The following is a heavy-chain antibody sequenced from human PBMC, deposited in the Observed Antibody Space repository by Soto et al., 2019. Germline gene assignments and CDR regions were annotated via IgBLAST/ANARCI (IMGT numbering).Heavy chain of an antibody. D-gene: IGHD5-12*01. Sequence: EVQLLESGGDLVQPGGSLRRSCAASGFTCSSQSMTGVRQAPGTGLEWVSGIRGGGDNTWHADSVKGRFTISRDNSKHTVYLQMNSLRADDTAVYYCAKWDGYGDYWGQGTLVTVS. CDR3: AKWDGYGDY. CDR2: IRGGGDNT. CDR1: GFTCSSQS. V-gene: IGHV3-23*01. J-gene: IGHJ4*02.